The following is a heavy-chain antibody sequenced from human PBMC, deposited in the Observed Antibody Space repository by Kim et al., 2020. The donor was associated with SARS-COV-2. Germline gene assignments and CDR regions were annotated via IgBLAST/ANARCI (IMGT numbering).Heavy chain of an antibody. J-gene: IGHJ3*02. V-gene: IGHV3-74*01. CDR3: ARKKDGRSYDAFDI. CDR2: INSDGSST. Sequence: GGSLRLSCAASGFTFSSYWMHWVRQAPGKGLVWVSRINSDGSSTSYADSVKGRFTISRDNAKNTMYLQMNSLRAEDTAVYYCARKKDGRSYDAFDIWGQGTMVTVSS. D-gene: IGHD2-15*01. CDR1: GFTFSSYW.